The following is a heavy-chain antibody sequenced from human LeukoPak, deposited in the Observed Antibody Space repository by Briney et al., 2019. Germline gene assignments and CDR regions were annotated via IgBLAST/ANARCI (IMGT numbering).Heavy chain of an antibody. CDR3: ARDSNWFDP. V-gene: IGHV4-59*01. J-gene: IGHJ5*02. CDR1: GGSISSYY. CDR2: IYYSGST. Sequence: SETLSLTCTVSGGSISSYYWSWLRPPPGKGLEWIGYIYYSGSTNYNPSLKSRVTISVDTSKNQFSLKLSSVTAADTAVYYCARDSNWFDPWGQGTLVTVSS.